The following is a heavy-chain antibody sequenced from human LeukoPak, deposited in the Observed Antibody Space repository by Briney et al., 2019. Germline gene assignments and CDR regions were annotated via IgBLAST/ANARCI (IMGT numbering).Heavy chain of an antibody. Sequence: ASVRVSCKAPGYTFTSYGIIWVRQAPGQGLEWMGWISAYNGNTNYAQKLQGRVTMTTDTSTSTAYMELRSLRSDDTAVYYCARVKEGSITNFYFDYWGQGTLVTVSS. V-gene: IGHV1-18*01. CDR1: GYTFTSYG. CDR3: ARVKEGSITNFYFDY. D-gene: IGHD3-3*01. CDR2: ISAYNGNT. J-gene: IGHJ4*02.